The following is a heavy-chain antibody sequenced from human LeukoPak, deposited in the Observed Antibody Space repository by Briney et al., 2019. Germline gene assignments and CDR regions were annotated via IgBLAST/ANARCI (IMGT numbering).Heavy chain of an antibody. Sequence: PGGSLRLSCAASGFTFSSYSMNWVRQAPGKGLEWVSYISSSSSTIYYADSVKGRFTISRDNAKNSLYLQMNSLRDEDTAVYYCAREAQLGFGELSRYNWFDPWGQGTLVTVSS. J-gene: IGHJ5*02. CDR1: GFTFSSYS. V-gene: IGHV3-48*02. CDR3: AREAQLGFGELSRYNWFDP. CDR2: ISSSSSTI. D-gene: IGHD3-10*01.